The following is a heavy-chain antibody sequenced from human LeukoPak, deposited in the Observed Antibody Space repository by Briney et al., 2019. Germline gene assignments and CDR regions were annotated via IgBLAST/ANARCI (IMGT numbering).Heavy chain of an antibody. Sequence: PGGSLRLSCAASGFTCSSYEMNWVRQAPGKGLDWVSYISSSGSTIYYADSVKGRFTISRDNAKNSLYLQMNSLRAEDTAVYYCAREDGSGRGYWGQGTLVTVSS. CDR2: ISSSGSTI. D-gene: IGHD3-10*01. V-gene: IGHV3-48*03. CDR1: GFTCSSYE. CDR3: AREDGSGRGY. J-gene: IGHJ4*02.